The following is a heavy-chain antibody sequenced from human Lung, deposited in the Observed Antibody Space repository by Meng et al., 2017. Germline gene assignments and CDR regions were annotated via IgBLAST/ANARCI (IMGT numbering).Heavy chain of an antibody. D-gene: IGHD3-16*01. CDR1: GYSFTHYA. CDR2: INTKTGNP. CDR3: ARGGWFDP. Sequence: QMQSEPPRSELMKPGAPVKVSCQASGYSFTHYAINWVRQAPGQGLEWLGWINTKTGNPIYAWAFTGRFVFSLDTSVSTAYLLISGLEPEDTAIYFCARGGWFDPWGQGTLVTVSS. J-gene: IGHJ5*02. V-gene: IGHV7-4-1*02.